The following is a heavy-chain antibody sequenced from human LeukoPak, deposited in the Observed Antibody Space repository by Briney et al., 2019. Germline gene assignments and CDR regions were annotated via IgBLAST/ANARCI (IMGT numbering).Heavy chain of an antibody. CDR3: ARDLYGS. J-gene: IGHJ4*02. CDR1: GFTFSSYG. D-gene: IGHD4-17*01. V-gene: IGHV3-30*03. CDR2: ISYDGSIK. Sequence: GGSLRLSCAASGFTFSSYGMHWVRQAPGKGLEWVAVISYDGSIKYYADSVKGRFTISRDNSKNTLYLQMNSLRAEDTAVYSCARDLYGSWGQGTLVTVSS.